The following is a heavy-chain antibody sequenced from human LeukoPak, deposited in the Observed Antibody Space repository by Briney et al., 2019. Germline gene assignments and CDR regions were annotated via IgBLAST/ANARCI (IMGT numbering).Heavy chain of an antibody. CDR3: ARANTEVVPAAMDY. Sequence: SETLSLTCAVYGGSFSGYYWSWIRQPPGKELEWIGEINHSGSTNYNPSLKSRVTISVDTSKNQFSLKLSSVTAADTAVYYCARANTEVVPAAMDYWGQGTLVTVSS. J-gene: IGHJ4*02. V-gene: IGHV4-34*01. CDR1: GGSFSGYY. D-gene: IGHD2-2*01. CDR2: INHSGST.